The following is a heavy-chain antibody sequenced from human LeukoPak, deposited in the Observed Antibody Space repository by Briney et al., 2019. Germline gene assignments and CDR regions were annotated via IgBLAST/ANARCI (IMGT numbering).Heavy chain of an antibody. J-gene: IGHJ4*02. CDR3: ARDYYDSSGYLWYFDY. CDR2: IIPILGIA. CDR1: GGTFSSYA. D-gene: IGHD3-22*01. Sequence: ASVKVSCKASGGTFSSYAIIWVRQAPGQGLEWMGRIIPILGIANYAQKFQGRVTITADKSTSTAYMALSSLRSEDTAVYYCARDYYDSSGYLWYFDYWGQGTLVTVSS. V-gene: IGHV1-69*04.